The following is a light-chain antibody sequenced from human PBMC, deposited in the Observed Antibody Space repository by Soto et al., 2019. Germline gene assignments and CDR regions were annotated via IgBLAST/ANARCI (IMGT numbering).Light chain of an antibody. V-gene: IGKV3-11*01. CDR2: DAS. CDR3: QQRSNWPHSIT. CDR1: QSVSSY. Sequence: EIVLTQSAATLSLSPGERATLACRASQSVSSYLAWYQQKPGQAPRLLIYDASNRATGIPARFSGSGSETDFTLTISSLEPEDFAVYYCQQRSNWPHSITFGQGTRLEIK. J-gene: IGKJ5*01.